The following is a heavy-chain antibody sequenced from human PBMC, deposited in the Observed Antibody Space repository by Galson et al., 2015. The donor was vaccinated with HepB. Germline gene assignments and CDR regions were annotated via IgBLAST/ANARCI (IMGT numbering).Heavy chain of an antibody. D-gene: IGHD3-10*01. CDR2: ISAYNGNT. CDR3: ARVTMVQGEVDV. Sequence: SGYTFTSYGISWVRQAPGQGLEWMGWISAYNGNTNYAQKLQGRVTMTTDTSTSTAYMELRSLRSDDTAVYYCARVTMVQGEVDVWGKGTTVTVSS. V-gene: IGHV1-18*01. J-gene: IGHJ6*04. CDR1: GYTFTSYG.